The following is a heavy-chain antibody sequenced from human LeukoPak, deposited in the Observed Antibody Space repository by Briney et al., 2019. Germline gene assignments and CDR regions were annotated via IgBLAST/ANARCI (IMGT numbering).Heavy chain of an antibody. CDR3: ARDTVTTNWYFDL. Sequence: GRSLRLSCAASGFTFGSYAMHWVRQAPGKGLEWVAVISYDGSNKYYADSVKGRFTISRDNSKNTLYLQMNSLRAEDTAVYYCARDTVTTNWYFDLWGQGTLVTVSS. V-gene: IGHV3-30-3*01. D-gene: IGHD4-17*01. J-gene: IGHJ2*01. CDR1: GFTFGSYA. CDR2: ISYDGSNK.